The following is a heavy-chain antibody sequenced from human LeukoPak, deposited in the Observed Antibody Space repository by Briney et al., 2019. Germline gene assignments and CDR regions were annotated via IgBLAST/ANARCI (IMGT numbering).Heavy chain of an antibody. CDR2: IYTSGST. V-gene: IGHV4-4*07. Sequence: SETLSLTCTVSGGSISSYYWSWIRQPAGKGLEWIGRIYTSGSTNYNPSLKSRVTMSVDTSKNQFSLNLSSVTAADTAVYYCARESSGYSGYDPFDYWGPGTLVTVSS. CDR3: ARESSGYSGYDPFDY. CDR1: GGSISSYY. J-gene: IGHJ4*02. D-gene: IGHD5-12*01.